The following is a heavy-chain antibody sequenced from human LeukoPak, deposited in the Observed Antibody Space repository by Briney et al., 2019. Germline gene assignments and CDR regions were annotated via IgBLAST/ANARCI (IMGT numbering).Heavy chain of an antibody. Sequence: PGGSLRLSCAASGFTFSSYGMHWVRQAPGKGLEWVAFIRYDGSNKYYADSVKGRFTISRDNSKNTLYLQMNSLRAGDTAVYYCARRTTTGVLLWFGDYFDYWGQGTLVTVSS. V-gene: IGHV3-30*02. CDR2: IRYDGSNK. D-gene: IGHD3-10*01. CDR3: ARRTTTGVLLWFGDYFDY. CDR1: GFTFSSYG. J-gene: IGHJ4*02.